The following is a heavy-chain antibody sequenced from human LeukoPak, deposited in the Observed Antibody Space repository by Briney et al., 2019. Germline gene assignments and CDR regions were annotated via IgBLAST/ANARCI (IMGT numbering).Heavy chain of an antibody. CDR1: GFTFSSYG. J-gene: IGHJ4*02. CDR2: IWYDGSNK. Sequence: PGRSLRLSCAASGFTFSSYGMHWVRQAPGKGLEWVAVIWYDGSNKYYADSVKGRFTISRDNSKNTLSLQMNSLRAEDTAVYYCARDLSDYGDFDYWGQGTLVTVSS. D-gene: IGHD4-17*01. CDR3: ARDLSDYGDFDY. V-gene: IGHV3-33*01.